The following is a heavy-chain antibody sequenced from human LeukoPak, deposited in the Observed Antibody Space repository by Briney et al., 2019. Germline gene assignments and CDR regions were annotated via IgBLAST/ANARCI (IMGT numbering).Heavy chain of an antibody. J-gene: IGHJ5*02. V-gene: IGHV1-2*02. CDR3: ARDHVLLQWFGEGGFDP. CDR1: GYIFTDYY. Sequence: GALVKVSCKASGYIFTDYYVHWVRQAPGQGLEWMGWFNPDNGGTKSVQKFQGRVTMTGDTSMRTAYMELSRLTFDDTAVYYCARDHVLLQWFGEGGFDPWGQGTLVTVSS. CDR2: FNPDNGGT. D-gene: IGHD3-10*01.